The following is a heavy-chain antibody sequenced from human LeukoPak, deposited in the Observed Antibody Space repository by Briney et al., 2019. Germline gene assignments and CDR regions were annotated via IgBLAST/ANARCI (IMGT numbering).Heavy chain of an antibody. CDR1: GFTFSNYA. D-gene: IGHD3-22*01. V-gene: IGHV3-48*04. CDR2: ISSSGSTI. CDR3: ARVRGYYYDSSGSWTYYFDY. Sequence: PGGSLRLSCVASGFTFSNYAMNWVRQAPGKGLEWVSYISSSGSTIYYADSVKGRFTISRDNAKNSLYLQMNSLRAEDTAVYYCARVRGYYYDSSGSWTYYFDYWGQGTLVTVSS. J-gene: IGHJ4*02.